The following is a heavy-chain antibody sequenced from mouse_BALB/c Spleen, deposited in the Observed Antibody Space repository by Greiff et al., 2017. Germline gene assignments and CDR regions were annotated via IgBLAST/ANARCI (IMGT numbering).Heavy chain of an antibody. V-gene: IGHV5-6-3*01. Sequence: EVQLVESGGGLVQPGGSLKLSCAASGFTFSSYGMSWVRQTPDKRLELVATINSNGGSTYYPDSVKGRFTISRDNAKNTLYLQMSSLKSEDTAMYYCARGYGSRYYYAMDYWGQGTSVTVSS. CDR2: INSNGGST. D-gene: IGHD1-1*01. CDR1: GFTFSSYG. CDR3: ARGYGSRYYYAMDY. J-gene: IGHJ4*01.